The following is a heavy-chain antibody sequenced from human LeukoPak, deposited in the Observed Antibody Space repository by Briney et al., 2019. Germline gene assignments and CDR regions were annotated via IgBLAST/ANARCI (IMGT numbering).Heavy chain of an antibody. CDR2: IYYSGST. D-gene: IGHD2-2*01. Sequence: SETLSLTCTVSGGSISSGGYYWSWIRQHPGKGLEWIGYIYYSGSTYYNPSLKSRVTISVDTSKNQFSLKLSSVTAADTAVYYCARVVVVPAAMLRLSGFDPWGQGTLVTVSS. J-gene: IGHJ5*02. V-gene: IGHV4-31*03. CDR1: GGSISSGGYY. CDR3: ARVVVVPAAMLRLSGFDP.